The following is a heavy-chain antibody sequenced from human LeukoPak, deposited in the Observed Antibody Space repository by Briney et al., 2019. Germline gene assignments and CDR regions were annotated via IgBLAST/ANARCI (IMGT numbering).Heavy chain of an antibody. V-gene: IGHV3-7*01. CDR1: GFGFSNYW. Sequence: GGSLRLSCAASGFGFSNYWMSWVRQAPGKGLEWVANIKPDGTEKYCVDSLKGRFTISRDNTKNSLYLQMNSLRVEDTAVYYCARGGNTSWDYWGQGALVTVSS. CDR2: IKPDGTEK. CDR3: ARGGNTSWDY. D-gene: IGHD2-2*02. J-gene: IGHJ4*02.